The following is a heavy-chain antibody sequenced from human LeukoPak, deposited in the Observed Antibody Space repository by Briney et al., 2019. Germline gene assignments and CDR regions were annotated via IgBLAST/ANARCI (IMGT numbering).Heavy chain of an antibody. CDR2: ISGDGGST. D-gene: IGHD3-16*02. Sequence: GGSLRLSCAASGFTFDDYAMHWVRQAPGKGLKWVSLISGDGGSTYYADSVKGRFTISRDNSKNSLYLQMNSLRTEDTALYYCAKDFGDYDYVWGSYRPLYYFDYWGQGTLVTVSS. J-gene: IGHJ4*02. V-gene: IGHV3-43*02. CDR1: GFTFDDYA. CDR3: AKDFGDYDYVWGSYRPLYYFDY.